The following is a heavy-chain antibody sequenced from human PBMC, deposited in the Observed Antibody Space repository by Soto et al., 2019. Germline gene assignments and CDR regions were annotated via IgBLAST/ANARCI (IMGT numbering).Heavy chain of an antibody. Sequence: PSETLSLTCTVSGGSISSYYWSWIRQPPGKGLEWIGYIYYSGSTNYNPSLKSRVTISVDTSKNQFSLKLSSVTAADTAVYYCARHPASPYGDYFDYWGQGTLVTAPQ. V-gene: IGHV4-59*08. J-gene: IGHJ4*02. CDR2: IYYSGST. D-gene: IGHD4-17*01. CDR3: ARHPASPYGDYFDY. CDR1: GGSISSYY.